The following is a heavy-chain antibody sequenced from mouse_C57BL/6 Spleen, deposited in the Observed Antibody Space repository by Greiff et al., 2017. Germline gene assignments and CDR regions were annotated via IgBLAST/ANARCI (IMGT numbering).Heavy chain of an antibody. J-gene: IGHJ4*01. D-gene: IGHD2-2*01. CDR1: GFSLSTSGMG. CDR2: IYWDDDK. V-gene: IGHV8-12*01. CDR3: ASGLRLEDYYAMDY. Sequence: QVTLKVSGPGILQSSQTLSLTCSFSGFSLSTSGMGVSWIRQPSGKGLEWLAHIYWDDDKRYNPSLKSQLTISKDTSRNQVFLKITSVDTADTATYYCASGLRLEDYYAMDYWGQGTSVTVSS.